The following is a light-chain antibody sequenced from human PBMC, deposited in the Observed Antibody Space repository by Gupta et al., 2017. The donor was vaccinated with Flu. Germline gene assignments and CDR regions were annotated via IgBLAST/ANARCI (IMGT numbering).Light chain of an antibody. J-gene: IGKJ3*01. CDR3: QQLNSYL. V-gene: IGKV1-9*01. Sequence: DIQLTQSPSFLSASVGDRVTITCRASQGISSYLAWYQQKPGKAPKLLIYAASTLQSGVPSRFSGSGSGTEFTRTISSLQPEDFATYYCQQLNSYLFGPGTKVDIK. CDR1: QGISSY. CDR2: AAS.